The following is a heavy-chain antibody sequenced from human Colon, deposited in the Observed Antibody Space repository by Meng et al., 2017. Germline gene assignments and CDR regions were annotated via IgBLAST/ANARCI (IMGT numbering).Heavy chain of an antibody. CDR2: TYYRAKWNH. Sequence: QPQLQQSGPGLVKPSQTLSLTCAISGDSVSSKTAVWNWIRQSPSRGLEWLGRTYYRAKWNHDYAESLRGRITINPDTSNNQISLQLNSVTPEDTAVYYCTRGLEFYRFEYWGQGTLVTSPQ. V-gene: IGHV6-1*01. J-gene: IGHJ4*02. CDR1: GDSVSSKTAV. D-gene: IGHD3-16*02. CDR3: TRGLEFYRFEY.